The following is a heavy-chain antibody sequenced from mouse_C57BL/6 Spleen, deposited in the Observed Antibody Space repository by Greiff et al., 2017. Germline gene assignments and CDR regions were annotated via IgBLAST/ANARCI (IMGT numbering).Heavy chain of an antibody. CDR2: ISYDGSN. CDR1: GYSITSGYY. CDR3: AREEGDWAWFAY. J-gene: IGHJ3*01. V-gene: IGHV3-6*01. D-gene: IGHD4-1*01. Sequence: EVQLVESGPGLVKPSQSLSLTCSVTGYSITSGYYWNWIRQFPGNKLEWMGYISYDGSNNYNPSLKNRISITRDTSKNQFFLKLNSVTTEDTATYYCAREEGDWAWFAYWGQGTLVTVSA.